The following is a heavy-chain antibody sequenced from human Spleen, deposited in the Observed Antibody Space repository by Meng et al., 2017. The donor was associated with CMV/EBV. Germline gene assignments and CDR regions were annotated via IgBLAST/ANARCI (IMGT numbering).Heavy chain of an antibody. V-gene: IGHV3-7*01. J-gene: IGHJ3*02. CDR1: GFTFSSYA. D-gene: IGHD1-1*01. CDR2: IKQDGSEK. CDR3: ARPNWNDAVDAFDI. Sequence: GESLKISCGASGFTFSSYAMSWVRQAPGKGLEWVANIKQDGSEKYYVDSVKGRFTISRDNAKNSLYLQMNSLRAEDTAVYYCARPNWNDAVDAFDIWGQGTMVTVSS.